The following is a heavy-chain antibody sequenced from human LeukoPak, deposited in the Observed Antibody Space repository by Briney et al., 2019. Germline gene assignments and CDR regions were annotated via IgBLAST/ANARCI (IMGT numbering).Heavy chain of an antibody. V-gene: IGHV1-69*04. Sequence: SVKVSCKASGGTFSSYAISWVRQAPGQGLEWMGRIIPILGIANYAQKFQGRVTITADKSTSTAYMELSSLRSEDTAVYYCARDQDEYSSSWQTRYKEIFDYWGQGTLVTVSS. J-gene: IGHJ4*02. CDR2: IIPILGIA. CDR3: ARDQDEYSSSWQTRYKEIFDY. D-gene: IGHD6-13*01. CDR1: GGTFSSYA.